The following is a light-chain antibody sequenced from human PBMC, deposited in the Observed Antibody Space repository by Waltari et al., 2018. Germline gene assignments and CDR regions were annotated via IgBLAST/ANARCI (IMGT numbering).Light chain of an antibody. V-gene: IGKV1-39*01. J-gene: IGKJ3*01. Sequence: DIQMTQSPSSLSASVGDRVTITCRASQSISSYLNWYQQKPGKAPKLLIYAASSLQSGVPSRFSGSGSGTDVTLTITSLQPEDVATYYCQESYSTPVTFGPGTKVAIK. CDR2: AAS. CDR1: QSISSY. CDR3: QESYSTPVT.